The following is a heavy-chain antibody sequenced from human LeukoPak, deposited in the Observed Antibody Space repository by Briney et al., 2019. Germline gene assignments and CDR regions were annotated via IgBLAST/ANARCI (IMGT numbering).Heavy chain of an antibody. CDR2: ISYDGSDI. D-gene: IGHD2/OR15-2a*01. CDR3: AGDRPDISVIGAFDY. J-gene: IGHJ4*02. Sequence: PGGSLRLSCAASGFTFSRYVLHWLRQAPGRGLEWVAAISYDGSDIYYANSVRGRFTISRDNSKNTLYLQMDSLRAEDTAVYFCAGDRPDISVIGAFDYWGQGTLVTVSS. CDR1: GFTFSRYV. V-gene: IGHV3-30-3*01.